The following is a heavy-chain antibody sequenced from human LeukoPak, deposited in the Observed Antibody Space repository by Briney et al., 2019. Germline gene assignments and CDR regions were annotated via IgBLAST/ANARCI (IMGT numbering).Heavy chain of an antibody. D-gene: IGHD3-3*01. CDR1: GFTFSSYA. V-gene: IGHV3-23*01. CDR3: ARVGQYYDFWSGFDF. CDR2: IRGNGGGT. Sequence: GGPLRLSCAASGFTFSSYAVSWVRQAPGKGLEWVSIIRGNGGGTYYADSVKGRFNIFRDNSENTLYLQMNSLRVDDTAVYYCARVGQYYDFWSGFDFWGQGALVIVSS. J-gene: IGHJ4*02.